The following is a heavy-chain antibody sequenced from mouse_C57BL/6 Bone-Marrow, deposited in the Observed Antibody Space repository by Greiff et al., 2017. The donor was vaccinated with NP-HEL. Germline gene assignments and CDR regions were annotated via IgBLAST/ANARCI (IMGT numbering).Heavy chain of an antibody. D-gene: IGHD2-4*01. CDR2: IHPNSGST. J-gene: IGHJ3*01. Sequence: VQLQQPGAELVKPGASVKLSCKASGYTFTSYWMHWVKQRPGQGLEWIGMIHPNSGSTNYNEKFKSKATLTVDKSSSTAYMQLSSLTSEDSAVYYSSSSRYDYDSWFSYWGQGTLVTVSA. V-gene: IGHV1-64*01. CDR3: SSSRYDYDSWFSY. CDR1: GYTFTSYW.